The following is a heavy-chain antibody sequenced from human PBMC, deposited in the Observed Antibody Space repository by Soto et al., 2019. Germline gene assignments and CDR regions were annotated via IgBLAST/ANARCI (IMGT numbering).Heavy chain of an antibody. D-gene: IGHD3-22*01. Sequence: QVQLVQSGAEVKKPGASVKVSCKASGYTFTSYDINWVRQATGQGLEWMGWMNPNSGNTGYAQKFQGRVTMTRNTSISTAYMELSRLRSEDTDVYYCARDSSGYYSNDAFDIWGQGTMVTVSS. J-gene: IGHJ3*02. CDR1: GYTFTSYD. V-gene: IGHV1-8*01. CDR3: ARDSSGYYSNDAFDI. CDR2: MNPNSGNT.